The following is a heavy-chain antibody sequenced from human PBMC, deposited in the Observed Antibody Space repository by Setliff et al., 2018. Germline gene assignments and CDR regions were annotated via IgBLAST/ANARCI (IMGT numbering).Heavy chain of an antibody. CDR2: IYTSGST. D-gene: IGHD2-21*01. V-gene: IGHV4-61*02. Sequence: SETLSLTCTVSGGPISSGSYYWSWIRQPAGKGLEWIGRIYTSGSTNYNPSLKNRVTISVDTSKNQFSLKLSSVTAADTAVYYCARTLLLSPYYFDYWGQGTLVTVSS. J-gene: IGHJ4*02. CDR1: GGPISSGSYY. CDR3: ARTLLLSPYYFDY.